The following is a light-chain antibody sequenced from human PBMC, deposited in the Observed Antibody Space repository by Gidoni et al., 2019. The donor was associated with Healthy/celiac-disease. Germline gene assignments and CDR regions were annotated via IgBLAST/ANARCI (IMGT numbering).Light chain of an antibody. V-gene: IGKV1-39*01. CDR2: AAS. CDR1: QSISSY. CDR3: QQSYSTPLYT. Sequence: EIQMTHSPSSLSASVGDRVTITCRASQSISSYLNWYQQKPGKAPKLLIYAASSLQSGVPSRFSGSGSGTDFTLTISSLQPEDFATYYCQQSYSTPLYTFGQGTKLEIK. J-gene: IGKJ2*01.